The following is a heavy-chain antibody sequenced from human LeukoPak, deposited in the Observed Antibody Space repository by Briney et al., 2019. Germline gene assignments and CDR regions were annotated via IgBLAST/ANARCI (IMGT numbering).Heavy chain of an antibody. CDR1: GGSFSGYY. CDR2: INHSGST. J-gene: IGHJ4*02. V-gene: IGHV4-34*01. Sequence: PSETLSLTCAVYGGSFSGYYWSWIRQPPGKGLEWIGEINHSGSTNYNPSLKSRVTISVDTSKNQFSLMLSSVTAADTAVYYCARGSPGYSFGWFSRWGPGTLVTVSS. CDR3: ARGSPGYSFGWFSR. D-gene: IGHD6-19*01.